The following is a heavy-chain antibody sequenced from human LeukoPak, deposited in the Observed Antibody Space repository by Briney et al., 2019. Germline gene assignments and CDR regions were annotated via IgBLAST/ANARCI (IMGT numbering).Heavy chain of an antibody. V-gene: IGHV4-30-4*01. CDR3: ARLIRSSVNFDY. J-gene: IGHJ4*02. CDR2: IYYSGST. CDR1: GGSISSGDYY. Sequence: SETLSLTCTVSGGSISSGDYYWSWIRQPPGKGLEWIGYIYYSGSTYYNPSLKSRVTISVDTSKNQFSLKLSSVTAADTAVYYCARLIRSSVNFDYWGQGTLVTVSS. D-gene: IGHD3-10*01.